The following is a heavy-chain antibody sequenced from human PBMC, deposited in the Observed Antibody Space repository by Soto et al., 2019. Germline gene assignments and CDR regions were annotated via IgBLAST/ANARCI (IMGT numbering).Heavy chain of an antibody. V-gene: IGHV3-23*01. J-gene: IGHJ4*02. CDR3: AYSSTPFDY. D-gene: IGHD6-13*01. CDR2: ISGSGGST. CDR1: GVTFSSYA. Sequence: PGGSLRLSCAAAGVTFSSYAVIWVRQAPGKGLEWVSAISGSGGSTYYADSVKGRFTISRDNSKNTLYLQMNSLRAEDTAVYYCAYSSTPFDYWGQGTLVTVSS.